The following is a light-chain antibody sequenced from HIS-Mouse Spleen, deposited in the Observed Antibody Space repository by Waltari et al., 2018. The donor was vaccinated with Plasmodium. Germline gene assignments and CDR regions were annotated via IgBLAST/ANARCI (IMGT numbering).Light chain of an antibody. CDR1: QSVSSN. Sequence: EIVMTQSPATLSVSPGERATLSCRASQSVSSNLAWYQQKPGQAPRLLIYGASTRATGITARCSGSGSGTEFTLTISSLQSEDFAVYYCQQYNNWSFTYGPGTKVDIK. J-gene: IGKJ3*01. CDR3: QQYNNWSFT. V-gene: IGKV3-15*01. CDR2: GAS.